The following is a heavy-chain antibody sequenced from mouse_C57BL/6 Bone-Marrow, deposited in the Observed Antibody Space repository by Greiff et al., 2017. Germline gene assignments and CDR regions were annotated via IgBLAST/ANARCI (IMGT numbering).Heavy chain of an antibody. J-gene: IGHJ4*01. CDR1: GYTFTSYW. D-gene: IGHD1-1*01. CDR3: ARLGGRGYAMDY. V-gene: IGHV1-64*01. CDR2: IHPNSGST. Sequence: VQLQQSGAELVKPGASVQLSCKASGYTFTSYWMHWVKQRPGQGLEWIGMIHPNSGSTNYNEKFKSKATLTVDKSSSTAYMQLSSLTSEDSAVYYCARLGGRGYAMDYWGQGTSVTVSS.